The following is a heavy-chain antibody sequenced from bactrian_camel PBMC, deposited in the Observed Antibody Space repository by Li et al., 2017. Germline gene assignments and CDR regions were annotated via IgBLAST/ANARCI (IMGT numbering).Heavy chain of an antibody. CDR3: ATGWRGPPSVWAIDLGKIRLADFDH. CDR2: IYTRDQSA. CDR1: LNPTSDYC. D-gene: IGHD1*01. Sequence: HVQLVESGGGSVQAGGSLRLSCAVSLNPTSDYCLGWIRQAPGKEREGVALIYTRDQSAYYLDSVKGRFTISEDNAKNTVWLQMDRLKAEDTAMYYCATGWRGPPSVWAIDLGKIRLADFDHWGQGTQVTVS. J-gene: IGHJ6*01. V-gene: IGHV3S1*01.